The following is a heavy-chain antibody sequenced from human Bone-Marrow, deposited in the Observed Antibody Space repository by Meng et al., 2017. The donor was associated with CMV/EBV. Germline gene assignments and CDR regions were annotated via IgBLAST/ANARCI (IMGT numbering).Heavy chain of an antibody. J-gene: IGHJ5*02. CDR2: IKQDGSEK. D-gene: IGHD4-11*01. CDR3: ARDSDYSNYNWFDP. Sequence: GESLKISCAASGFTISSYWMSWVRQAPGKGLEWVANIKQDGSEKYYVDSVKGRFTISRDNAKNSLYLQMNSLRAEDTAVYYCARDSDYSNYNWFDPWGQGTLVTVSS. CDR1: GFTISSYW. V-gene: IGHV3-7*01.